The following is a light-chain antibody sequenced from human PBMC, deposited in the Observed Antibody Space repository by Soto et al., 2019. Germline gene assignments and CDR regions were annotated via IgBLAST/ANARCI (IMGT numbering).Light chain of an antibody. CDR3: QQYFSSGYT. Sequence: DIVMTQSPDSLAVSLGERATINCKSSQSILYSSNNKNYLAWYQQKPRQPPKLLIYWASTRQSGVPDRFSGSGSGTEFTLTISSLQAEDVAVYYCQQYFSSGYTFGQGTRLEIK. J-gene: IGKJ2*01. V-gene: IGKV4-1*01. CDR1: QSILYSSNNKNY. CDR2: WAS.